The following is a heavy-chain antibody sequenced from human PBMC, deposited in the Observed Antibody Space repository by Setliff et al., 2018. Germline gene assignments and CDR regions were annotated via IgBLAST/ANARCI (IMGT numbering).Heavy chain of an antibody. CDR3: AREFGHSSPVFDY. CDR2: VSYDGSNE. CDR1: GFTFGNYG. J-gene: IGHJ4*02. V-gene: IGHV3-30*03. Sequence: GGSLRLSCAASGFTFGNYGMSWVRQVPGKGLEWVAVVSYDGSNEYYPDSVKGRFTISSDNSKNTLYLQMNSLRAEDTAVYDCAREFGHSSPVFDYWGQGTLVTVSS. D-gene: IGHD3-10*01.